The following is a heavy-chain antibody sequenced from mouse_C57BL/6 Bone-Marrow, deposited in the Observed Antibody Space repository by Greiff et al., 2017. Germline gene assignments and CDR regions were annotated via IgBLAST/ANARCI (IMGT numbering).Heavy chain of an antibody. CDR3: AREVYGSSPYYAMDY. CDR1: GYTFTSYW. V-gene: IGHV1-69*01. CDR2: IDPSDSYT. Sequence: VQLQQPGAELVMPGASVKLSCKASGYTFTSYWMHWVKQRPGQGLEWIGEIDPSDSYTNYNQKFKGKATLTVDTSSSTAYMQLSSLTSEDSAVYYCAREVYGSSPYYAMDYWGQGTSVTVSS. J-gene: IGHJ4*01. D-gene: IGHD1-1*01.